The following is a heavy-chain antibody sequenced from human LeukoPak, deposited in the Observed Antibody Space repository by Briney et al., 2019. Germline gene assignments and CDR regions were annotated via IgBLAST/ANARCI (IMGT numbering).Heavy chain of an antibody. D-gene: IGHD6-19*01. CDR2: INANSGTT. V-gene: IGHV3-23*01. CDR1: GCAFSFYG. J-gene: IGHJ5*01. CDR3: AKPISGGLAVTADWFHP. Sequence: AGSLRLSCAASGCAFSFYGMSWLWQPPGKGMGWDSTINANSGTTSYPASVRGRFTFSRDNSKNTLYLQVNTLRADDTATYYCAKPISGGLAVTADWFHPWGQGTLVVVSS.